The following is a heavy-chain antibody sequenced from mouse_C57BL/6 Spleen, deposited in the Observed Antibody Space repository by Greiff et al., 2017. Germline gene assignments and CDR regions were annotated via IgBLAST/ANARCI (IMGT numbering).Heavy chain of an antibody. CDR1: GYAFSSYW. D-gene: IGHD1-1*01. V-gene: IGHV1-82*01. J-gene: IGHJ1*03. Sequence: QVQLQQSGPELVKPGASVKISCKASGYAFSSYWMNWVKQRPGKGLEWIGRIYPGDGDTNYNGKFKGKATLTADKSSSTAYMQLSSLTSEDSAVCFCARPVTTVVWYFDVWGTGTTVTVAS. CDR2: IYPGDGDT. CDR3: ARPVTTVVWYFDV.